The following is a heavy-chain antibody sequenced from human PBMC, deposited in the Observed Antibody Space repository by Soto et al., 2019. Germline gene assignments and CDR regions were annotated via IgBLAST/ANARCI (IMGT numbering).Heavy chain of an antibody. D-gene: IGHD5-12*01. CDR1: GFTFSSYS. J-gene: IGHJ6*02. CDR2: ISSSSYI. Sequence: GGSLRLSCAASGFTFSSYSMNWVRQAPGKGLEWVSSISSSSYIYYADSVKGRFTISRDNAKNSLYLQMNSLRAEDTAVYYCARAFGGYDGYYYYYGMDVWGQGTTVTVSS. V-gene: IGHV3-21*01. CDR3: ARAFGGYDGYYYYYGMDV.